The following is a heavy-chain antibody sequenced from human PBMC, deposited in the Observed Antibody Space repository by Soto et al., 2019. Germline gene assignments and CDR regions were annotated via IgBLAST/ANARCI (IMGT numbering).Heavy chain of an antibody. CDR1: GGSIRSSNYY. Sequence: TLSLTCTVSGGSIRSSNYYWVWIRQPPGKGLEWIGNIYYSGTTYYNPSLKSRVNISVDTSKNQFSLKLSSVTTADTAVYYCAKWGPYDFSMGYWGQGTLVTVSS. V-gene: IGHV4-39*01. CDR3: AKWGPYDFSMGY. D-gene: IGHD3-3*01. CDR2: IYYSGTT. J-gene: IGHJ4*02.